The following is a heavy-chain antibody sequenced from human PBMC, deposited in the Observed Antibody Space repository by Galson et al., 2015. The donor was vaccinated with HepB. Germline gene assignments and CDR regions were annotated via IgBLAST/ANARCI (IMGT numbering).Heavy chain of an antibody. J-gene: IGHJ4*02. CDR3: ARRNDYGVDY. D-gene: IGHD4-17*01. CDR1: GGSISSDNYS. CDR2: IYHSGST. Sequence: TLSLTCAVSGGSISSDNYSWSWIRQPPGKGLEWIGYIYHSGSTYYNPSLKSRVTISIDRSKNQFSLRLSSVTAADTAVYYCARRNDYGVDYWGQGTLVTVSS. V-gene: IGHV4-30-2*01.